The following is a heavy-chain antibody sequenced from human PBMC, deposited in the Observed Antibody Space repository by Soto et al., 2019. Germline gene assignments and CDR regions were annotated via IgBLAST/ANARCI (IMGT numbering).Heavy chain of an antibody. D-gene: IGHD2-2*01. J-gene: IGHJ5*02. CDR2: IYYSGST. CDR3: ASWGVYCTSTSCFERWFDP. CDR1: GGSMSSYY. V-gene: IGHV4-59*08. Sequence: QVQLQESGPGLVKPSETLSLTCTVSGGSMSSYYWSWIRQPPGKGLEWIGYIYYSGSTNYNPSLKDRVTISVDTSKKQFSLKLSSVTAADTAVYYCASWGVYCTSTSCFERWFDPWGQGILVTVSS.